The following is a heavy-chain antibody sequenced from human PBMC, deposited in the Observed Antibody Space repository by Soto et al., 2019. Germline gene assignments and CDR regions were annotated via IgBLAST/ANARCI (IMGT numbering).Heavy chain of an antibody. V-gene: IGHV3-15*05. J-gene: IGHJ4*02. CDR2: IKAKSDGGTT. D-gene: IGHD3-22*01. CDR3: TTPNNSDYY. Sequence: PGGSLRLSCAASGFTFSKAWMSWVRQAPGKGLEWVGRIKAKSDGGTTDYAAPLKGRFTISRDDSKNTLYLQMSSLKIEDTDVYFCTTPNNSDYYWGQGALVTVSS. CDR1: GFTFSKAW.